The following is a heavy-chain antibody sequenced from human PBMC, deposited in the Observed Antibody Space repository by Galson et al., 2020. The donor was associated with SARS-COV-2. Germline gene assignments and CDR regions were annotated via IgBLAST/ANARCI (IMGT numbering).Heavy chain of an antibody. CDR2: IYYSGST. Sequence: SETLSLTCTVSGGSISSSSYYWGWIRQPPGKGLEWIGSIYYSGSTYYNPSLKSRVTISVDTSKNQFSLKLSSVTAADTAVYYCARDTYLDRGDAFDIWGQGTRVTGPS. D-gene: IGHD2-8*01. V-gene: IGHV4-39*07. CDR3: ARDTYLDRGDAFDI. J-gene: IGHJ3*02. CDR1: GGSISSSSYY.